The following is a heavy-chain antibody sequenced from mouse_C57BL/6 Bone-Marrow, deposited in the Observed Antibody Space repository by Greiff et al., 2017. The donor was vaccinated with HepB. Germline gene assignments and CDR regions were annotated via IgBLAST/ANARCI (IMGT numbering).Heavy chain of an antibody. J-gene: IGHJ4*01. D-gene: IGHD1-1*02. V-gene: IGHV5-9-1*02. CDR2: ISSGGDYI. CDR3: TRDGGSRGYYAMDY. Sequence: EVHLVESGEGLVKPGGSLKLSCAASGFTFSSYAMSWVRQTPEKRLEWVAYISSGGDYIYYADTVKGRVTISRDNARNTLYLQMSSLKSEDTAMYYCTRDGGSRGYYAMDYWGQGTSVTVSS. CDR1: GFTFSSYA.